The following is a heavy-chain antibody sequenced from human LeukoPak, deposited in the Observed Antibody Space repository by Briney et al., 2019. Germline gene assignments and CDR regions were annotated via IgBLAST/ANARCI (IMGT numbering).Heavy chain of an antibody. CDR2: ISADNGNT. V-gene: IGHV1-18*01. D-gene: IGHD3-16*01. CDR3: ARFPTLYPPDYYYYYMDV. J-gene: IGHJ6*03. Sequence: ASVKVSCKASGYTFTSYGISWVRQAPGQGLEWMGWISADNGNTNYAQKLQGRVTMTTDTSTGTAYMELRSLRSDDTAVYYCARFPTLYPPDYYYYYMDVWGKGTTVTVSS. CDR1: GYTFTSYG.